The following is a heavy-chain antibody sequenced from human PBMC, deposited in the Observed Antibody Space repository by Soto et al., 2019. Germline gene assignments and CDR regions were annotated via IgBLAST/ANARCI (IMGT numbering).Heavy chain of an antibody. CDR3: ARAGLECSSTSCYYYYYYYYMDV. J-gene: IGHJ6*03. D-gene: IGHD2-2*01. Sequence: GGSLRLSCAASGFTFSSYGMHWVRQAPGKGLEWVAVIWYDGSNKYYADSVKGRFTISRDNSKNTLYLQMNSLRAEDTAVYYCARAGLECSSTSCYYYYYYYYMDVWGKGTTVTVSS. CDR2: IWYDGSNK. V-gene: IGHV3-33*01. CDR1: GFTFSSYG.